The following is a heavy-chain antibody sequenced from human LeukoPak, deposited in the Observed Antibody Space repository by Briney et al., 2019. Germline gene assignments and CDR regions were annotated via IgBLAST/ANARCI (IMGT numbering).Heavy chain of an antibody. CDR3: ARVPVTIDAFDI. V-gene: IGHV4-59*01. Sequence: SETLSLTCTVSGGSISSYYWSRIRQPPGKGLEWIGYIYYSGSTNYNPSLKSRVTISVDTSKNQFSLKLSSVTAADTAVYYCARVPVTIDAFDIWGQGTMVTVSS. D-gene: IGHD4-17*01. CDR2: IYYSGST. J-gene: IGHJ3*02. CDR1: GGSISSYY.